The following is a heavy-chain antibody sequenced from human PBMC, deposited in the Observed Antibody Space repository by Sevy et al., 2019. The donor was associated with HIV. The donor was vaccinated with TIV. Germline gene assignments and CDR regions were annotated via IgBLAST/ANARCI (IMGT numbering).Heavy chain of an antibody. CDR2: IYYSGVT. V-gene: IGHV4-39*01. D-gene: IGHD1-1*01. CDR3: ARLDATRPKGYYFDY. CDR1: GGSINSRTSY. J-gene: IGHJ4*02. Sequence: SETLSLTCTFSGGSINSRTSYWGWIRQPPGKGLEWIGIIYYSGVTYYNPSLKSRVTISVDTSKNQFSLKLSSVTAADTAVYYCARLDATRPKGYYFDYWGQGTLVTVSS.